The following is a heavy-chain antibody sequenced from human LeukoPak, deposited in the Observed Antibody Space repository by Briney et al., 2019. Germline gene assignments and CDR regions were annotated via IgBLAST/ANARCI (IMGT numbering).Heavy chain of an antibody. Sequence: GGSLRLSCAASGNYWMHWVRQAPGKRLVWVSHINSDGSWTSYADSVKGRFTISKDNAKNTVYLQMNNLRAEDTAVYYCVSFYETYWGRGTLVTVSS. V-gene: IGHV3-74*01. CDR2: INSDGSWT. D-gene: IGHD2-2*01. J-gene: IGHJ4*02. CDR1: GNYW. CDR3: VSFYETY.